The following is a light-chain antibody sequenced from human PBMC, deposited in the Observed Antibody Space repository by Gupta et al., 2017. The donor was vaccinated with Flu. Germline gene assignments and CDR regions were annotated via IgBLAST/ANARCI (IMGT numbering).Light chain of an antibody. Sequence: SYVLAQPPSVSVAPGQTARITCGGNNIRSKSVHWYQQKPSQAPVLVVSDDIDRPSGIPERFSGSNSGNTATLTISRVEAGDGADYYCQVWDSSSDHVVFGGGTKLTVL. CDR1: NIRSKS. J-gene: IGLJ2*01. CDR3: QVWDSSSDHVV. CDR2: DDI. V-gene: IGLV3-21*02.